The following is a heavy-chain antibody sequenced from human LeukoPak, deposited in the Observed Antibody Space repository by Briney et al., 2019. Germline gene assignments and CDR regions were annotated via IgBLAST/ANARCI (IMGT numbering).Heavy chain of an antibody. CDR3: ARVPSPAAGDDAFDI. CDR1: GGSINSGDHS. Sequence: NPSQTLSLTCDVSGGSINSGDHSWGWIRQLPGKGLEWIGYIHHSGTTYYNPSLKSRVSISVDRSKSQFSLNLRSVTAADTAVYYCARVPSPAAGDDAFDIWGQGTMVTVSS. D-gene: IGHD2-2*01. J-gene: IGHJ3*02. CDR2: IHHSGTT. V-gene: IGHV4-30-2*01.